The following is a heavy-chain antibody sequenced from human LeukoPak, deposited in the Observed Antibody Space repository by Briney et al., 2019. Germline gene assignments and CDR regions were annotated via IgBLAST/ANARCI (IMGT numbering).Heavy chain of an antibody. CDR1: GGSISSYY. J-gene: IGHJ5*02. CDR2: IYYSGST. D-gene: IGHD3-10*01. V-gene: IGHV4-59*01. CDR3: ARGGYYGSGNDFRFDP. Sequence: SETLSLTCTVPGGSISSYYWSWIRQPPGKGLEWIGYIYYSGSTNYNPSLKSRVTISVDTSKNQFSLKLSSVTPADTAVYYCARGGYYGSGNDFRFDPWGQGTLVTVSS.